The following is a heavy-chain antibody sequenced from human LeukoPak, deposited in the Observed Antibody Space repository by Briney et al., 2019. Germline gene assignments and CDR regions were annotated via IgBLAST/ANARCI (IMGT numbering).Heavy chain of an antibody. D-gene: IGHD2-2*01. CDR2: IYYSGST. V-gene: IGHV4-59*08. CDR1: GGSISSYY. CDR3: ASQELYCSSTSCYELIDY. J-gene: IGHJ4*02. Sequence: TSSETLSLTCTVSGGSISSYYWSWIRQPPGKGLEWIGYIYYSGSTYYNPSLKSRVTISVDTSKNQFSLKLSSVTAADTAVYYCASQELYCSSTSCYELIDYWGQGTLVTVSS.